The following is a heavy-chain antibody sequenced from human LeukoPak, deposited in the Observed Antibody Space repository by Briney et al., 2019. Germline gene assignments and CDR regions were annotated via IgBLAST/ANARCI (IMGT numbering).Heavy chain of an antibody. V-gene: IGHV1-18*04. CDR2: IGAYNGNT. CDR1: GYTFTSYY. CDR3: ATYGGDCSGGSCSIGDAFDI. Sequence: ASVKVSCKASGYTFTSYYMHWVRQAPGQGLEWMGWIGAYNGNTNYAQKLQGRVTMTTDTSTSTAYMELRSLRSDDTAVYYCATYGGDCSGGSCSIGDAFDIWGQGTMVTVSS. J-gene: IGHJ3*02. D-gene: IGHD2-15*01.